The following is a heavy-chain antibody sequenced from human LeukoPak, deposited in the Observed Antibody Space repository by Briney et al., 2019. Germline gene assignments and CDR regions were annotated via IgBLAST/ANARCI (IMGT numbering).Heavy chain of an antibody. CDR1: GFTFGDYA. D-gene: IGHD3-3*01. J-gene: IGHJ4*02. CDR2: IRSKAYGGTT. CDR3: TRDSLSYDFWRSGIGY. Sequence: GGSLRLSCTASGFTFGDYAMSWVRQAPGKGLEWVGFIRSKAYGGTTEYAASVKGRFTISRDDSKSIAYLQMNSLKTEDTAVYYCTRDSLSYDFWRSGIGYWGQGTLVTVSS. V-gene: IGHV3-49*04.